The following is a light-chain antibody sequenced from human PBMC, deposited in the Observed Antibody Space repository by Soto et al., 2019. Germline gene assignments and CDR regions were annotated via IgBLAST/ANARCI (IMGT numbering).Light chain of an antibody. J-gene: IGLJ3*02. CDR2: SDD. V-gene: IGLV1-44*01. CDR1: NSNIGRYS. Sequence: QSALTQPPSLSGTPGQRVTISCSGSNSNIGRYSVNWYQHLPGTAPKILIYSDDERPSGVPDRFSGSKSGTSASLAISGLQSEDEAEYYCAAWDDNLNGPLFGGGTKVTVL. CDR3: AAWDDNLNGPL.